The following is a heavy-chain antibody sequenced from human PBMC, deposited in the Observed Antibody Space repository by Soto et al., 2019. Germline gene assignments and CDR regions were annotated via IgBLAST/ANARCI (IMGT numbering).Heavy chain of an antibody. Sequence: GGSLRLSCAASGFTFSSYGMHWVRQAPGKGLEWVAVISYDGSNKYYADSVRGRFTISRDNSKNTLYLQMNSLRAEDTAVYYCTKLSAPAPPLGDIVVVPAAYTYYYYGMDVWGQGTTVTVSS. J-gene: IGHJ6*02. CDR3: TKLSAPAPPLGDIVVVPAAYTYYYYGMDV. V-gene: IGHV3-30*18. CDR1: GFTFSSYG. CDR2: ISYDGSNK. D-gene: IGHD2-2*01.